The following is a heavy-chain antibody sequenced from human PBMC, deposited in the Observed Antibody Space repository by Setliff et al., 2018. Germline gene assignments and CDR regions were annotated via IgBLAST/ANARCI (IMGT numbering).Heavy chain of an antibody. CDR1: GGSISNYY. J-gene: IGHJ2*01. CDR3: ARVAGSTSVSITTLWYFDL. D-gene: IGHD3-22*01. Sequence: SETLSLTCTVSGGSISNYYWSWIRQPAGKGLEWIGRIYTSGSTNYNPSLKSRVTMSVDTSKNQFSLKLSSVTAADTAVYYCARVAGSTSVSITTLWYFDLWGRGILVTVSS. V-gene: IGHV4-4*07. CDR2: IYTSGST.